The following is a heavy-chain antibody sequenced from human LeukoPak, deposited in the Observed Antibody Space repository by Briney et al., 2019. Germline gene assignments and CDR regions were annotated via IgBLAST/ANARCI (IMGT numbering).Heavy chain of an antibody. Sequence: ASVKVSCKASGYTFTSYDINWVRQATGQGLEWMGWMNPNSGNTGYAQKFQGRVTMTRDMSTSTVYMELSSLTSEDTAVYYCASDGIEGDYYYMDVWGRGTTVTVSS. CDR1: GYTFTSYD. D-gene: IGHD1-14*01. V-gene: IGHV1-8*01. CDR3: ASDGIEGDYYYMDV. J-gene: IGHJ6*03. CDR2: MNPNSGNT.